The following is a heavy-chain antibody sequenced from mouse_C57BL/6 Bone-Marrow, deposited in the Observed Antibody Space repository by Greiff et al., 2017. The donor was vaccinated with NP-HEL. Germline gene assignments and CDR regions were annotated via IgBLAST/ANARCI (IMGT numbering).Heavy chain of an antibody. CDR2: ISYSGST. D-gene: IGHD1-1*01. J-gene: IGHJ1*03. Sequence: VQLQQSGPGMVKPSQSLSLTCTVTGYSITSGYDWHWIRHFPGNKLEWMGYISYSGSTNYNPSLKSRISITHDTSKNHFFLKLNSVTTEDTATYYCARDSSPFYWYFDVWGTGTTVTVSS. CDR1: GYSITSGYD. V-gene: IGHV3-1*01. CDR3: ARDSSPFYWYFDV.